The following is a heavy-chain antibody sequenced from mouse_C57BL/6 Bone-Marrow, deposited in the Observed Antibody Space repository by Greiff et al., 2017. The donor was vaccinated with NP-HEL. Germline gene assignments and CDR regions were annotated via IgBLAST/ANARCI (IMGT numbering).Heavy chain of an antibody. CDR2: ISSGSSTI. CDR3: ARSLTSPWFAY. V-gene: IGHV5-17*01. Sequence: EVNVVESGGGLVKPGGSLKLSCAASGFTFSDYGMHWVRQAPEKGLEWVAYISSGSSTIYYADTVKGRFTISRDNAKNTLFLQMTSLRSEDTAMYYCARSLTSPWFAYWGQGTLVTVSA. CDR1: GFTFSDYG. J-gene: IGHJ3*01.